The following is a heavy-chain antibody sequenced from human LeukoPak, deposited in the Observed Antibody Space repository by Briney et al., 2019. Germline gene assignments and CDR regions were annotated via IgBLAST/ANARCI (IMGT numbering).Heavy chain of an antibody. D-gene: IGHD1-26*01. CDR1: GFTLSSYT. V-gene: IGHV3-74*01. CDR2: FTSDGNSM. Sequence: GGSLRLSCAASGFTLSSYTMYWVRQAPGRGLVWVARFTSDGNSMTYADFVKGRFTVSRDIAKNTLYLQMNSLRAEDTAVYYCARAQVGTPADCWGQGTLVTVSS. CDR3: ARAQVGTPADC. J-gene: IGHJ4*02.